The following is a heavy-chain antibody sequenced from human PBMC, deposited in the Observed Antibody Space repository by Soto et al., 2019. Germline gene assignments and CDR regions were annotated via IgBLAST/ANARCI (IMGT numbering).Heavy chain of an antibody. CDR1: GDSIGTTHSY. J-gene: IGHJ4*02. CDR2: IHYSGST. V-gene: IGHV4-39*01. Sequence: SETLSLTCTVSGDSIGTTHSYWAWIRQSPGKGLEWIGNIHYSGSTYYMPSLRSRVTLSVDTSKNQFSLRLTSVTAEDTAIYYCARHEGNGNVWPLDYWGQGILVTV. D-gene: IGHD2-8*01. CDR3: ARHEGNGNVWPLDY.